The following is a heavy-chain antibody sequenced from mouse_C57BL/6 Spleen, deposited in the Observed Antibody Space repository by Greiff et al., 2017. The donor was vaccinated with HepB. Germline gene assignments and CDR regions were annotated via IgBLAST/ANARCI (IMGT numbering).Heavy chain of an antibody. CDR2: IYPGSGNT. CDR1: GYTFTDYY. V-gene: IGHV1-76*01. CDR3: ASGDTAMDY. J-gene: IGHJ4*01. Sequence: QVQLKQSGAELVRPGASVKLSCKASGYTFTDYYINWVKQRPGQGLEWIARIYPGSGNTYYNEKFKGKATLTAEKSSSTAYMQLSSLTSEDSAVYFCASGDTAMDYWGQGTSVTVSS. D-gene: IGHD3-3*01.